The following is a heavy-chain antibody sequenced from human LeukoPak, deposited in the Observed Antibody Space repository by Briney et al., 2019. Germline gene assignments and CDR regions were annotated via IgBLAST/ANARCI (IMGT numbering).Heavy chain of an antibody. Sequence: GGSLRLSCAASGFTFSNYWVHWVRQAPGKGLLWVSRINRDGSTTKYADSVKGRFTVSRDNAKNTLNLQMNSLRAEDTAVYYCARDKKSGESSEIDYWGQGTLVTVSS. J-gene: IGHJ4*02. CDR3: ARDKKSGESSEIDY. D-gene: IGHD3-10*01. CDR2: INRDGSTT. V-gene: IGHV3-74*03. CDR1: GFTFSNYW.